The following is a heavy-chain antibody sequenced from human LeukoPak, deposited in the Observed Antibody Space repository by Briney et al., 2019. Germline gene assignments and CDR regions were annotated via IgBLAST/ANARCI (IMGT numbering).Heavy chain of an antibody. CDR2: INSDGSST. CDR3: AREADIVAAGFDY. CDR1: GFTFSSYW. V-gene: IGHV3-74*01. J-gene: IGHJ4*02. Sequence: GGSLRLSCAASGFTFSSYWMHWVCQAPGKGLVWVSRINSDGSSTSYADSVKGRFTISRDNAKNTLYLQMNSLRAEDTAVYYCAREADIVAAGFDYWGQGTLVTVSS. D-gene: IGHD6-13*01.